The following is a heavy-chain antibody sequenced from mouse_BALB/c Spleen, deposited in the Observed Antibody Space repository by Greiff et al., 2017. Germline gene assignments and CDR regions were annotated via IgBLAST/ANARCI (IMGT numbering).Heavy chain of an antibody. J-gene: IGHJ2*01. CDR3: NARGGYYGNYGDYLDY. CDR1: GFNIKDYY. Sequence: EVQLQQSGAELVRSGASVKLSCTASGFNIKDYYMHWVKQRPEQGLEWIGWIDPENGDTEYAPKFQGKATMTADTSSNTAYLQLSSLTSEDTAVYYCNARGGYYGNYGDYLDYWGQGTTLTVSS. CDR2: IDPENGDT. V-gene: IGHV14-4*02. D-gene: IGHD2-1*01.